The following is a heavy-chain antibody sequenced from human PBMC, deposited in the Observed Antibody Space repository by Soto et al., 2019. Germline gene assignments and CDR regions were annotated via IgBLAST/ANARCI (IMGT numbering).Heavy chain of an antibody. CDR1: GGSINGYY. V-gene: IGHV4-59*01. D-gene: IGHD4-17*01. CDR2: IYFSGST. CDR3: TRVGGYYGDYPNFDY. Sequence: SESPSLTCTVSGGSINGYYWTWFRQPPGKQLQWIGNIYFSGSTNYNPSLKGRVTISVVSSKNQVSLKLSSVTAAGTAMYYCTRVGGYYGDYPNFDYWGQGTLVTVSA. J-gene: IGHJ4*02.